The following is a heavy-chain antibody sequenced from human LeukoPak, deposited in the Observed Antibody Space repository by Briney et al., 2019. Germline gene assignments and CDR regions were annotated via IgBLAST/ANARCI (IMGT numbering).Heavy chain of an antibody. CDR1: GFTLGSYA. D-gene: IGHD6-19*01. V-gene: IGHV3-23*01. J-gene: IGHJ4*02. CDR3: AKDRGSSGWFPDY. CDR2: ISGIDGTT. Sequence: PGGSLRLSCAASGFTLGSYAMSWVRQAPGKGLEWVSSISGIDGTTFYADSVKGRFTTSRDNSKNALYLQVNSLRADDTAVYYCAKDRGSSGWFPDYWGQGTLVTVSS.